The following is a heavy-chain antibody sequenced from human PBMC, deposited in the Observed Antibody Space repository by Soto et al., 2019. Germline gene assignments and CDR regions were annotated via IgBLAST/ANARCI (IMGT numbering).Heavy chain of an antibody. Sequence: EVQLVESGGGLVKPGGSLRLSCAASGFTFSSYSMNWVRQAPGKGLEWVSSISSSGSYIYYADSVKGRFTISRDNAKNSLYLQMNSLRAEDTAVYYCASSSSGWLDYWGQGTLVTVSS. CDR2: ISSSGSYI. V-gene: IGHV3-21*01. CDR1: GFTFSSYS. CDR3: ASSSSGWLDY. J-gene: IGHJ4*02. D-gene: IGHD6-19*01.